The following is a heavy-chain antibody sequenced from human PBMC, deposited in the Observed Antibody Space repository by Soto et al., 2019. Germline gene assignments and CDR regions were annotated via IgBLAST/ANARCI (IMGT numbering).Heavy chain of an antibody. D-gene: IGHD2-15*01. CDR2: INPNSGGT. Sequence: GASVKVSCKASGYTFTGYYMHWVRQAPGQGLEWMGWINPNSGGTNYAQKFQGWVTMTRDTSISTAYMELSRLRSDDTAVYYCARETVSYCCGGSCSLPRTTSTAFEIWGQGTMVTV. CDR1: GYTFTGYY. J-gene: IGHJ3*02. CDR3: ARETVSYCCGGSCSLPRTTSTAFEI. V-gene: IGHV1-2*04.